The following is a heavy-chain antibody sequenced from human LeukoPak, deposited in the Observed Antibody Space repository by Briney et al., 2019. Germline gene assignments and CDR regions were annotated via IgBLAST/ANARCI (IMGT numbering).Heavy chain of an antibody. V-gene: IGHV3-21*01. CDR3: ASRRQLLRSHYYYGMDV. J-gene: IGHJ6*02. Sequence: GGSLRLSCAASGFTFSSYSMNWVRQAPGKGLEWVSSISSSSSYIYYADSVKGRFTISRDNAKNSLCLQMNSLRAEDTAVYYCASRRQLLRSHYYYGMDVWGQGTTVTVSS. CDR1: GFTFSSYS. CDR2: ISSSSSYI. D-gene: IGHD6-13*01.